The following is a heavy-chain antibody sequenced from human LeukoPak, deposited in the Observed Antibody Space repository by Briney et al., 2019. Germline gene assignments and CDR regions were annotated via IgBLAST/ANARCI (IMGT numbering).Heavy chain of an antibody. Sequence: ASETLSLTCDVSGVSINTCFYYWTWIRQPPGKGLEWIGYKYYSGSTRYNSSLRSRLTISLDSSKNQFSLRLTSVTAADTAVYYCARGRSYGFDFDSWGPGTLVIVSS. CDR2: KYYSGST. CDR3: ARGRSYGFDFDS. V-gene: IGHV4-61*01. CDR1: GVSINTCFYY. J-gene: IGHJ4*02. D-gene: IGHD5-18*01.